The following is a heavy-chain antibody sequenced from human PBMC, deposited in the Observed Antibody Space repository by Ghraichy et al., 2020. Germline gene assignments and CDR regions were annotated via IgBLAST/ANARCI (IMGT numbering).Heavy chain of an antibody. CDR2: ISGSGGST. D-gene: IGHD5-12*01. J-gene: IGHJ4*02. Sequence: GGSLRLSCAASGFTFSTYAMNWVRQAPGKGLEWVSVISGSGGSTHYADSVKGRFTISRDNSKNTVYLQMNNLRAEDTAIYYCAKRNSEYGGYDDFWGQGTLVTASS. V-gene: IGHV3-23*01. CDR3: AKRNSEYGGYDDF. CDR1: GFTFSTYA.